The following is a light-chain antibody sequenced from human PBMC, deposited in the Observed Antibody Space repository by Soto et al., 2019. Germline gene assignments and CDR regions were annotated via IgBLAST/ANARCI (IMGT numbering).Light chain of an antibody. CDR3: QRSYITPPIT. CDR1: QSVSRY. CDR2: AAS. V-gene: IGKV1-39*01. Sequence: DVQMTQSPSSLSALVGDRVTITCRASQSVSRYLNWYQHKPGKAPKLLINAASNLRSGVPSRFSGSGSGTDFNLTIDGLQPEVVAVYYCQRSYITPPITFGQGTRLELK. J-gene: IGKJ5*01.